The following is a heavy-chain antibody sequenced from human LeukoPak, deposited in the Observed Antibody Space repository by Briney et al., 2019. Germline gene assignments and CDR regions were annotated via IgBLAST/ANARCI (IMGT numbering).Heavy chain of an antibody. CDR3: AKRARQLVPWWYFDY. Sequence: QSGGSLRLSCAASGFTFSSYGMSWVLQAPGKGLEWVSGISGSGGSTYYADSVKGRFTISRDNSKNTLYLQMNSLRAEDTAVYYCAKRARQLVPWWYFDYWGQGTLVTVSS. CDR2: ISGSGGST. J-gene: IGHJ4*02. CDR1: GFTFSSYG. D-gene: IGHD6-13*01. V-gene: IGHV3-23*01.